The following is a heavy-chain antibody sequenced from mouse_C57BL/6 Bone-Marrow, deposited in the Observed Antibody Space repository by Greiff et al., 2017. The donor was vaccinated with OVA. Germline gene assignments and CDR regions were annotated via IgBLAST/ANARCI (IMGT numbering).Heavy chain of an antibody. CDR3: TRDPSYYGSSYYAMDY. J-gene: IGHJ4*01. D-gene: IGHD1-1*01. V-gene: IGHV5-9-1*02. CDR1: GFTFSSYA. CDR2: ISSGGDYI. Sequence: DVQLQESGEGLVKPGGSLKLSCAASGFTFSSYAMSWVRQTPEKRLEWVAYISSGGDYIYYADTVKGRFTISRDNARNTLYLQMSSLKSEDTAMYYCTRDPSYYGSSYYAMDYWGQGTSVTVSS.